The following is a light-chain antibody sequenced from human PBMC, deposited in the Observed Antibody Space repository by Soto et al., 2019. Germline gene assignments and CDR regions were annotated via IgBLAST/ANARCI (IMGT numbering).Light chain of an antibody. Sequence: EDVLRQSLATLSLSPGERATLSCRASQSVGRNLAWYQQKPGQAPRLLIYDASNRATGIPARFSGGGSGTDFTLTISSLEPEDFAVYYCQQRSNWPPTFGQGTKVDIK. V-gene: IGKV3-11*01. J-gene: IGKJ1*01. CDR1: QSVGRN. CDR2: DAS. CDR3: QQRSNWPPT.